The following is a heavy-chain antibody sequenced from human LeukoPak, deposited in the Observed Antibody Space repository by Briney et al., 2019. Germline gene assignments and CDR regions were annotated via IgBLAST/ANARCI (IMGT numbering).Heavy chain of an antibody. J-gene: IGHJ4*02. D-gene: IGHD3-9*01. CDR1: GGTFSSYA. CDR3: AGYDILTGSLAYFDY. Sequence: GASVKVSCKASGGTFSSYAISWVRQAPGQGLEWMGGIIPIFGTANYAQKFQGRVTITTGESTSTAYMELSSLRSEDTAVYYCAGYDILTGSLAYFDYWGQGTLVTVSS. CDR2: IIPIFGTA. V-gene: IGHV1-69*05.